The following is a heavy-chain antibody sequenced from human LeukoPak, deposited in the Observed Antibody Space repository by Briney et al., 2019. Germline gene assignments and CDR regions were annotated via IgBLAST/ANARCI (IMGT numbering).Heavy chain of an antibody. V-gene: IGHV4-61*02. Sequence: SETLSLTCTVSGGSISSGSYYWTWIRQPAGKGLEWIGRIYTSGSTNYNPSLKSRVTISVDTSKNQFSLRLRSVTAADTAVYYCARGRPAGWYFALWGRGTLVTVSS. CDR2: IYTSGST. CDR3: ARGRPAGWYFAL. J-gene: IGHJ2*01. CDR1: GGSISSGSYY.